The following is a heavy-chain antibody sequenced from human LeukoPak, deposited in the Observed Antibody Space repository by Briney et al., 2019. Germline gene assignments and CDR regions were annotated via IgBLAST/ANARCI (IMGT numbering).Heavy chain of an antibody. CDR2: IIPIFGTA. D-gene: IGHD6-19*01. CDR1: GGTFSSYA. V-gene: IGHV1-69*01. Sequence: GSSVKVSCKASGGTFSSYAISWVRQAPGQGLEWMGGIIPIFGTANYAQKFQGRVTITADESTSTAYMELSSLRSEDTAMYYCATEGSQWKGWFDPWGQGTLVTVSS. J-gene: IGHJ5*02. CDR3: ATEGSQWKGWFDP.